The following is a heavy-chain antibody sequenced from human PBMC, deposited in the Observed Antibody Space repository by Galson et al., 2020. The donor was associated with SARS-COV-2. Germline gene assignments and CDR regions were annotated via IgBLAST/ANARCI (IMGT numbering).Heavy chain of an antibody. J-gene: IGHJ4*02. V-gene: IGHV3-30*04. Sequence: TGGSLRLSCAASGFTFSNFAMHWVRQAAGKGLEWVAIISHDGSNKYNTDSMKGRFTISRDNSKNTLYLQMNSLRDEDTAMYYCAREGPDYTSSYFDYWGQGTPVTVSS. D-gene: IGHD6-6*01. CDR3: AREGPDYTSSYFDY. CDR2: ISHDGSNK. CDR1: GFTFSNFA.